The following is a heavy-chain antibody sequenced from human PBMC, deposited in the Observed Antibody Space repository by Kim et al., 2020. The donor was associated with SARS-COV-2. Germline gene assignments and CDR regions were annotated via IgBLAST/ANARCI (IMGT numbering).Heavy chain of an antibody. V-gene: IGHV3-48*02. Sequence: SGTTMYYADSAKGRFTISRDIVQNALCLQMDSLRDADTAVYYCTTSLNFWGQGTLVTVSS. J-gene: IGHJ4*02. CDR3: TTSLNF. CDR2: SGTTM.